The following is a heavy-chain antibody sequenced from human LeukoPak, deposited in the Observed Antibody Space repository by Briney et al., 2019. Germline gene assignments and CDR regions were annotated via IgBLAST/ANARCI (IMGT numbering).Heavy chain of an antibody. CDR1: GFTFSSYA. V-gene: IGHV3-23*01. D-gene: IGHD6-6*01. CDR2: ISGSGGST. J-gene: IGHJ4*02. Sequence: GGSLRLSCAASGFTFSSYAMSWVRQAPGKGLEWVSAISGSGGSTYYADSVKGRFTISRDNSKNTLYLQMNSLRAEDTAVYYCVRRYSARGAHNWGQGTLVTVSS. CDR3: VRRYSARGAHN.